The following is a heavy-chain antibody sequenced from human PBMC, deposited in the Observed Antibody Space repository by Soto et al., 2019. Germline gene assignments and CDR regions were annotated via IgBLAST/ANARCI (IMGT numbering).Heavy chain of an antibody. D-gene: IGHD3-10*01. CDR1: GFTFTTSW. Sequence: EVQLAESGGGLVQPGGSLRLSCAASGFTFTTSWMHWVRQAPEKGLVWVSHINSDGSTTTYADSVRGRFTISRDNAKNTLYLQMNSLRVEDTAVYYCARDRDYGMDVWGQGTTVIVSS. CDR2: INSDGSTT. J-gene: IGHJ6*02. CDR3: ARDRDYGMDV. V-gene: IGHV3-74*01.